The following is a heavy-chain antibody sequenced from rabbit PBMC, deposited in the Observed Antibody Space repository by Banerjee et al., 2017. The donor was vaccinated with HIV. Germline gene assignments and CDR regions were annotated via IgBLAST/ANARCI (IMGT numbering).Heavy chain of an antibody. CDR1: GFSFSSSYY. CDR3: ARAYSDAGYAYAWHL. V-gene: IGHV1S40*01. D-gene: IGHD6-1*01. Sequence: QSLEESGGDLVKPGASLTLTCTASGFSFSSSYYMCWVRQAPGKGLEWIACIYAGSSGTTYYASWAKGRFTISKTSSTTVTLQMTSLTAADTATYFCARAYSDAGYAYAWHLWGPGTLVTVS. CDR2: IYAGSSGTT. J-gene: IGHJ6*01.